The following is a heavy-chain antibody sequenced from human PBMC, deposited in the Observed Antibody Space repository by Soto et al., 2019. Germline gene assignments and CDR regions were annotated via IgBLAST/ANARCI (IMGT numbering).Heavy chain of an antibody. CDR2: IRSKAYGGTT. CDR1: GFTFGDYA. V-gene: IGHV3-49*03. CDR3: TRVLGYYYDSSGSTRPVDY. D-gene: IGHD3-22*01. Sequence: HPGGSLRLSSTASGFTFGDYAMSWFRQAPGKGLEWVGFIRSKAYGGTTEYAASVKGRFTISRDDSKSIAYLQMNSLKTEDTAVYYCTRVLGYYYDSSGSTRPVDYWGQGTLVTVSS. J-gene: IGHJ4*02.